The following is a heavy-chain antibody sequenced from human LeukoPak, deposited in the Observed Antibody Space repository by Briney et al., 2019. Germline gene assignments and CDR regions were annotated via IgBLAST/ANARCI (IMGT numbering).Heavy chain of an antibody. V-gene: IGHV3-30-3*01. CDR3: ASPFYYGSGSYYFDY. J-gene: IGHJ4*02. D-gene: IGHD3-10*01. CDR2: ISYDGSNK. Sequence: GGSLRLSCAASGFTFSSYAMHWVRQAPGKGLEWVAVISYDGSNKYYADSVKGRFTISRDNSKNTLYLQMKSLGAEDTAVYYCASPFYYGSGSYYFDYWGQGTLVTVSS. CDR1: GFTFSSYA.